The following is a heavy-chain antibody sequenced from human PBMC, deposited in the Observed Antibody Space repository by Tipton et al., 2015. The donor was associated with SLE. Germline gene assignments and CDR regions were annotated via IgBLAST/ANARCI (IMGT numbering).Heavy chain of an antibody. CDR2: IYHSGST. CDR3: TSGSGGYQRTDY. D-gene: IGHD5-12*01. J-gene: IGHJ4*02. CDR1: GDSISSSGYF. Sequence: TLSLTCTVSGDSISSSGYFWGWIRQPPGKGLEFIGTIYHSGSTYYSPSLKSRVTISVDTSKNQFSLQLTSVTAADTALYYCTSGSGGYQRTDYWGQGTLVTVSS. V-gene: IGHV4-38-2*02.